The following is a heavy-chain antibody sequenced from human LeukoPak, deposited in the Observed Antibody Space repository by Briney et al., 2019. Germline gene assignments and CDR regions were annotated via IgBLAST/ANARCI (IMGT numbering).Heavy chain of an antibody. CDR3: AKTLLRFFEYQFDY. CDR2: IRYDGSNK. J-gene: IGHJ4*02. D-gene: IGHD3-3*01. V-gene: IGHV3-30*02. CDR1: GFTFSSYG. Sequence: GGSLRLSCAASGFTFSSYGMHWVRQAPGKGLEWVAFIRYDGSNKYYADSVKGRFTISRDNSKNTLYLQMNSLRAEDTAVYYCAKTLLRFFEYQFDYWGQGTLVTVSS.